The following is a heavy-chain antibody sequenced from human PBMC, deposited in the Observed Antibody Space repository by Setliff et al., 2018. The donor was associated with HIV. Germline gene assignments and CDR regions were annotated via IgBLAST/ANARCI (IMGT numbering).Heavy chain of an antibody. CDR3: VRDASPDYDSGGYSAGGH. Sequence: GGSLRLSCGASGFTFNDAWMTWVRQAPGKGLEWVSVISGSGGSTFYADSVKGRFTISRDNAKNSLYLQLNSLRAEDTAVYYCVRDASPDYDSGGYSAGGHWGRGTLVTAPQ. CDR1: GFTFNDAW. V-gene: IGHV3-11*04. CDR2: ISGSGGST. J-gene: IGHJ4*02. D-gene: IGHD3-22*01.